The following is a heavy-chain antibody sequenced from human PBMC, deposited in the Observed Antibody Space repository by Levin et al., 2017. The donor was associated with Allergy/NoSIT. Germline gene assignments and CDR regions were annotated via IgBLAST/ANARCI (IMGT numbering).Heavy chain of an antibody. CDR3: AKELVATSPRYYFDY. CDR2: INPNSGGT. Sequence: PGESLKISCKASGYTFTGYYMHWVRQAPGQGLEWMGWINPNSGGTNYAQKFQGRVTMTRDTSISTAYMELSRLRSDDTAVYYCAKELVATSPRYYFDYWGQGTLVTVSS. CDR1: GYTFTGYY. D-gene: IGHD5-12*01. V-gene: IGHV1-2*02. J-gene: IGHJ4*02.